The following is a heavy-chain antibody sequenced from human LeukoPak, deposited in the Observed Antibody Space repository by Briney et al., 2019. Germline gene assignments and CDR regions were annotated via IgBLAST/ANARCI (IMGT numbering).Heavy chain of an antibody. D-gene: IGHD1-20*01. CDR3: ARDVNNWNDGNWFDP. Sequence: TFXXXAISWVRQAPGQGLAWMGRIIPILGIANYAQKFQGRVTITADKSTSTAYMELSSLRSEDTAVYYCARDVNNWNDGNWFDPWGQGTLVTVSS. V-gene: IGHV1-69*04. CDR1: TFXXXA. J-gene: IGHJ5*02. CDR2: IIPILGIA.